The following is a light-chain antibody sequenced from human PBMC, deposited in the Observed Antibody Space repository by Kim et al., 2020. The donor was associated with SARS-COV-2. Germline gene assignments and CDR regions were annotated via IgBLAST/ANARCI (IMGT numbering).Light chain of an antibody. J-gene: IGLJ3*02. CDR2: RDT. CDR3: PAAYSTGRV. CDR1: ALPSQY. V-gene: IGLV3-25*03. Sequence: SYELTQPPSLSVSPGQTARIVCSGDALPSQYSDWYEQKPGQAPILVFFRDTERPSVIPERFSAPSSGTTVTFTISGVQAEDETDYFCPAAYSTGRVFGGG.